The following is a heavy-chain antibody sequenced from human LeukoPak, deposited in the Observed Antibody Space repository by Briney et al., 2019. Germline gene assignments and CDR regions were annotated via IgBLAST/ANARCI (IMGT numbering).Heavy chain of an antibody. CDR3: ARGMIEYQLLSGDIDY. Sequence: GASVKVSCKVSGYTLTELSMHWVRQAPGQGLEWMGIINPSGGSTSQGRVTMTRDTSTSTVYMELSSLRSEDTAVYYCARGMIEYQLLSGDIDYWGQGTLVTVSS. CDR1: GYTLTELS. J-gene: IGHJ4*02. D-gene: IGHD2-2*01. V-gene: IGHV1-46*01. CDR2: INPSGGST.